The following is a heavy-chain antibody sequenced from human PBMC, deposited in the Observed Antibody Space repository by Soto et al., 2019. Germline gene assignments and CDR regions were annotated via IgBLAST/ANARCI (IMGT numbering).Heavy chain of an antibody. V-gene: IGHV3-21*01. CDR2: ISSSSSYI. J-gene: IGHJ4*02. CDR3: ARGVVAGLSIGY. Sequence: GGSLRLSCAASGFTFSSYSMNWVRQATGKGLEWVSSISSSSSYIYYADSVKGRFTISRDNAKNLLYLQMNILRAEDTAVYYCARGVVAGLSIGYWGQGTLVTVSS. CDR1: GFTFSSYS. D-gene: IGHD2-15*01.